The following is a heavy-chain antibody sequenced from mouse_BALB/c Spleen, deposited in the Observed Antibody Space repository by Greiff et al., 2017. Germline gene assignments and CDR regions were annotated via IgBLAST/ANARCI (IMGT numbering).Heavy chain of an antibody. Sequence: VQLKESGGDLVQPGGSRKLSCAASGFTFSSFVMHWVRQAPEKGLEWVAYISSGSSTIYYADTVKGRFTISRDNPKNTLFLQMTSLRSEDTAKYYGAREVRQDYYAMDYWGQGTSVTVSS. V-gene: IGHV5-17*02. CDR3: AREVRQDYYAMDY. J-gene: IGHJ4*01. CDR1: GFTFSSFV. CDR2: ISSGSSTI. D-gene: IGHD2-14*01.